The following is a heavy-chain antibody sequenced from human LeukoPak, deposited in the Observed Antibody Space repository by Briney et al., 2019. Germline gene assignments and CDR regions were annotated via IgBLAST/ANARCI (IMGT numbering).Heavy chain of an antibody. V-gene: IGHV4-34*01. D-gene: IGHD6-13*01. CDR2: INQSGST. CDR1: GGSFSGYY. CDR3: ARGGSSSPGGYMDV. J-gene: IGHJ6*03. Sequence: SETLSLTCAVYGGSFSGYYWSWIRQPPGKGLEWIGEINQSGSTNYNPSLKSRITVSVDTSRNQFSLKLNSVTAADTAVYYCARGGSSSPGGYMDVWGKGTTVTVSS.